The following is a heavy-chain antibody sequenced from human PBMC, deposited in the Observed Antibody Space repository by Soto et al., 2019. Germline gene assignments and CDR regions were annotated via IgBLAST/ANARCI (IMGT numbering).Heavy chain of an antibody. Sequence: PGGSLRLSCAASGFTFSSYWMSWVRQAPGKGLEWVANIKQDGSEKYYVDSVKGRFTISRDNAKNSLYLQMNSLRAEDTAVYYCARADYDSSAYYYWGAAFDIWGQGTMVTVSS. CDR1: GFTFSSYW. CDR2: IKQDGSEK. V-gene: IGHV3-7*01. D-gene: IGHD3-22*01. J-gene: IGHJ3*02. CDR3: ARADYDSSAYYYWGAAFDI.